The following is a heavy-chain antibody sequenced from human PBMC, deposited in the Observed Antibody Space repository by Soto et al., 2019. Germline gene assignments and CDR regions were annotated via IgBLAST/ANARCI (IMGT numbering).Heavy chain of an antibody. V-gene: IGHV4-34*01. D-gene: IGHD3-3*01. J-gene: IGHJ4*02. CDR1: GGSFSGYY. Sequence: PSETLSLTCAVYGGSFSGYYWSWIRQPPGKGLEWIGEINYSGSTNYNPSLKSRVTISVDTSKNQFSLKLSSVTAADTAVYYCAREKVTVTIFGVVIKRYFDYWGQGTLVTV. CDR2: INYSGST. CDR3: AREKVTVTIFGVVIKRYFDY.